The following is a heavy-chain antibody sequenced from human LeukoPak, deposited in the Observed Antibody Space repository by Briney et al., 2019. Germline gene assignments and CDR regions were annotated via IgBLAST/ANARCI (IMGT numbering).Heavy chain of an antibody. Sequence: ASVKVSCKVSGYTFTNYAMHWVRQAPGQRLEWMGWINAGNGNTKYSQEFQGRVTITRDTSASIAYMELSSLRYDDMAVYYCARGCSGGACYGYHLDPWGQGTLVTVSS. CDR2: INAGNGNT. V-gene: IGHV1-3*03. J-gene: IGHJ5*02. CDR3: ARGCSGGACYGYHLDP. CDR1: GYTFTNYA. D-gene: IGHD2-15*01.